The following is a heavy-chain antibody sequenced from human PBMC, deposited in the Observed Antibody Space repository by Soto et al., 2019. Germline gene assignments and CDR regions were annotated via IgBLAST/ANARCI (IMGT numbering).Heavy chain of an antibody. V-gene: IGHV4-34*01. J-gene: IGHJ6*03. CDR1: GGSFSGYY. CDR3: ARRGTASRAYYYYMDF. D-gene: IGHD5-18*01. Sequence: SETLSLTCAVYGGSFSGYYWSWIRQPPGKGLEWIGEINHSGSTNYNPSLKSRVTISVDTSKNQFSLKLSSVTAADTAVYYCARRGTASRAYYYYMDFWGKGTTVTVSS. CDR2: INHSGST.